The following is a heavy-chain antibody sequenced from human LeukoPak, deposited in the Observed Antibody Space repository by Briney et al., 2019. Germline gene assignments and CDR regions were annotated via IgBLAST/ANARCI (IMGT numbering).Heavy chain of an antibody. CDR3: AREALWFGELSSSRVDY. CDR1: GGSISSYY. V-gene: IGHV4-4*07. J-gene: IGHJ4*02. D-gene: IGHD3-10*01. CDR2: IYTSGST. Sequence: SQTLSLTCTVSGGSISSYYWSWIRQPAGKGLEWIGRIYTSGSTNYNPSLKSRVTISVDTSKNQFSLKLSSVTAADTAVYYCAREALWFGELSSSRVDYWGQGTLVTVSS.